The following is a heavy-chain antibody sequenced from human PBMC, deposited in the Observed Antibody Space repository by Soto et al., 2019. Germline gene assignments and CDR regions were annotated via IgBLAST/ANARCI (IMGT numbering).Heavy chain of an antibody. CDR1: GFTFSSYS. Sequence: PGGSLRLSCVSSGFTFSSYSMNWVRRSPTKGLEWVSPISGGGSFSFFPDSLKGRFTISRDNARNSVTLEMNNLRVEDTATYYCARGLRDYGDLDYLGQGAQVTVSS. D-gene: IGHD4-17*01. V-gene: IGHV3-21*01. CDR2: ISGGGSFS. CDR3: ARGLRDYGDLDY. J-gene: IGHJ4*01.